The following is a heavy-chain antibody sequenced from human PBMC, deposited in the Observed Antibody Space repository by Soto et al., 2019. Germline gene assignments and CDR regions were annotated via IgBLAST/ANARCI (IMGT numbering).Heavy chain of an antibody. CDR2: IDPTDSYT. CDR3: AATYYYDSSGSPARDY. CDR1: GYRFTSYW. J-gene: IGHJ4*02. V-gene: IGHV5-10-1*01. D-gene: IGHD3-22*01. Sequence: GESLKISCKGSGYRFTSYWISWVRQMPGKGLEWMGRIDPTDSYTNYSPSFQGHVTISADKSISTAYLQWSSLKASDTAMYYCAATYYYDSSGSPARDYWGQGTLVTVSS.